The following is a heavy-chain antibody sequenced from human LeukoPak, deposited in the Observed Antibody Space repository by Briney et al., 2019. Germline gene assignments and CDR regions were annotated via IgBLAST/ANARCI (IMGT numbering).Heavy chain of an antibody. Sequence: ASVKVSCKVSGYTVSELSMHWVRQAPGKGLEWMAGFDPEDGETMFAQKFQGRVTMTEDTSTDTAYMELSSLRAEDTAVYYCAKDLNSSLDVWGQGTTVTVSS. D-gene: IGHD6-13*01. CDR2: FDPEDGET. J-gene: IGHJ6*02. V-gene: IGHV1-24*01. CDR3: AKDLNSSLDV. CDR1: GYTVSELS.